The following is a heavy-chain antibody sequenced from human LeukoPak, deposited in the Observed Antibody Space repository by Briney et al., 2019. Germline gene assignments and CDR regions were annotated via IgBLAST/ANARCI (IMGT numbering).Heavy chain of an antibody. J-gene: IGHJ4*02. D-gene: IGHD3-10*01. CDR1: GITFSGSA. CDR2: IRSTANGYAT. Sequence: GGSLRLSCAASGITFSGSALHWVRQASGKGLEWVGRIRSTANGYATAYAASVKARSTISRDDSKHTAYLPMDSLKTEATAVYYYGSGSYADFDYWGQGTLVTVSS. V-gene: IGHV3-73*01. CDR3: GSGSYADFDY.